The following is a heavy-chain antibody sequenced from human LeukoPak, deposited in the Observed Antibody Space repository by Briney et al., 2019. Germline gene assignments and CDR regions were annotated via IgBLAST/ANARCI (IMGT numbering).Heavy chain of an antibody. V-gene: IGHV3-23*01. Sequence: PGGSLRLSCAASGFTFSSYAMSWVRQAPGKGLEWVSAISGSGGSTYYADSVKGRFTISRDNSKNTLYLQMNSLRAEDTAVYYCAKGGASLWFGELFQKIGGKYYFDYWGQGTLVTVSS. CDR2: ISGSGGST. CDR3: AKGGASLWFGELFQKIGGKYYFDY. CDR1: GFTFSSYA. J-gene: IGHJ4*02. D-gene: IGHD3-10*01.